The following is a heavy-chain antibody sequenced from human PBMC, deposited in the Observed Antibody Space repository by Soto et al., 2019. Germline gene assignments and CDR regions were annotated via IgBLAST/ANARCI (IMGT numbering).Heavy chain of an antibody. J-gene: IGHJ4*02. CDR2: LFYTGHT. D-gene: IGHD5-12*01. V-gene: IGHV4-39*01. Sequence: SETLSLTCTVSCHSMSNTDYFWGWIRQTPWSDLQWIGSLFYTGHTYYNPSLLSRVTISADTSKNQFSLKLSSVTAADTAVYYCARLFWEMATIIPLDYWGQGTLVNVSS. CDR1: CHSMSNTDYF. CDR3: ARLFWEMATIIPLDY.